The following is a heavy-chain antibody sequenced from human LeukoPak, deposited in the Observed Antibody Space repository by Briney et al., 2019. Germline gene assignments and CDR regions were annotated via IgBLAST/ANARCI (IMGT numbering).Heavy chain of an antibody. CDR2: IWNDGSET. CDR1: GFIFSNYG. V-gene: IGHV3-33*01. Sequence: GGSLRLSCAASGFIFSNYGMHGVRQAPGKRLEGVAVIWNDGSETFHADYVKGRFRIARDNSKNTLYLQMNSLRAEDTAVYFCARDMGRAWYGPPDYWGQGTLVTVSS. D-gene: IGHD6-13*01. J-gene: IGHJ4*02. CDR3: ARDMGRAWYGPPDY.